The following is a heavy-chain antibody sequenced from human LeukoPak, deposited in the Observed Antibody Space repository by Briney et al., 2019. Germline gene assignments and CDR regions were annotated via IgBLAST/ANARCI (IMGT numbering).Heavy chain of an antibody. CDR2: IIPMLGKT. Sequence: GASVKVSCKASGGTFDNYAANWVREAPGLGLEWMGRIIPMLGKTNSAQKFQDRVTFTADKSTGTAYMELTHLRPDDTAVYFCARGLFGGFAAAPFDHWGQGTLVTVSP. CDR3: ARGLFGGFAAAPFDH. V-gene: IGHV1-69*04. D-gene: IGHD2-2*01. CDR1: GGTFDNYA. J-gene: IGHJ4*02.